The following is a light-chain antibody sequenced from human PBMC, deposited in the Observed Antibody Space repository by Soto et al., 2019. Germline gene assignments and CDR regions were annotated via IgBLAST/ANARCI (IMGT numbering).Light chain of an antibody. CDR3: QQYDQWPIT. J-gene: IGKJ5*01. V-gene: IGKV3-15*01. CDR1: QGISSA. Sequence: TQSPSSLSASVGERVTITCRASQGISSALAWYQQKPGQAPRLLIYGASARALGIPDRFSGSGSWTEFSFTVTSLQSEDFAVYYCQQYDQWPITFGLGTRLEIK. CDR2: GAS.